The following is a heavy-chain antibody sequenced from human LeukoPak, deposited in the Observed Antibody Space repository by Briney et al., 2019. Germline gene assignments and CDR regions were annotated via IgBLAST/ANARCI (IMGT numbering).Heavy chain of an antibody. J-gene: IGHJ4*02. CDR2: IHHSGST. CDR1: GGSFSGYY. V-gene: IGHV4-34*01. Sequence: SETLSLTCAVYGGSFSGYYWSWIRQPPGKGLEWIGEIHHSGSTNYNPSLKSQVTISVDTSKNQFSLKLSSMTATDTAVYYCARGDYGEDYWGRGTLVTVSS. CDR3: ARGDYGEDY. D-gene: IGHD4-17*01.